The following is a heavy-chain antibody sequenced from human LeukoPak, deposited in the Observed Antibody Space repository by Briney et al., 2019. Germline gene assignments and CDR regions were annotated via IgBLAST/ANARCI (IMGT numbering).Heavy chain of an antibody. J-gene: IGHJ3*02. Sequence: PGGSLRLSCAASGFTFSSYWMHWVRQAPGKGLVWVSRINSDGSSTSYADSVKGRFTISRDNAKNTLYLQMNSLRAEDTAVDNCARRGGGGAFDIWGQGTMVTVSS. D-gene: IGHD1-26*01. V-gene: IGHV3-74*01. CDR2: INSDGSST. CDR3: ARRGGGGAFDI. CDR1: GFTFSSYW.